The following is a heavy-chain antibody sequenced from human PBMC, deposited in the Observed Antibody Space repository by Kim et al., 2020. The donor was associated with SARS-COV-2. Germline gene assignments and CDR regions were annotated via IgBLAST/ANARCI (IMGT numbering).Heavy chain of an antibody. CDR2: ISINSGNT. D-gene: IGHD3-16*01. CDR1: GYSFTSFG. V-gene: IGHV1-18*01. J-gene: IGHJ5*02. CDR3: ACDHLVATFGGADT. Sequence: ASVKVSCKASGYSFTSFGISWVRQAPGQGLEWMGWISINSGNTDYAQKLQGRVTMRTDTSTSTAYMELRSLRSDDTAVYYCACDHLVATFGGADTWGQG.